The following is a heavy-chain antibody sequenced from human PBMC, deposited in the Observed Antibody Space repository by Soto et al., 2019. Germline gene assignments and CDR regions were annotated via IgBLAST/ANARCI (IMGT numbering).Heavy chain of an antibody. V-gene: IGHV3-30*18. Sequence: GGSLRLSCAASRFTFSNYGMHWVRQTPGKGLEWVAVISYDGSNKYYADSVKGRFTISRDNSKNTLYLQMNSLRAEDTAVYYCVKGGYHYFDYWGQGTLVTVSS. CDR1: RFTFSNYG. CDR3: VKGGYHYFDY. D-gene: IGHD5-12*01. CDR2: ISYDGSNK. J-gene: IGHJ4*02.